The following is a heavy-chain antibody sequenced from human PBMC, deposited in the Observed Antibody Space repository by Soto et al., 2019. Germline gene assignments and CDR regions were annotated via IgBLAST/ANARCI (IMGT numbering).Heavy chain of an antibody. CDR1: GHSISSGFYY. Sequence: PSETLSLTCAVSGHSISSGFYYWGWVRQPPGKGLEWIGSIYHTESTYYNPSLKSRVTMSVDTSKNQLSLKLSSMTAADTAVYFCARYGYSYPARSFDYWGQGTRVTVSS. J-gene: IGHJ4*02. CDR2: IYHTEST. V-gene: IGHV4-38-2*01. CDR3: ARYGYSYPARSFDY. D-gene: IGHD5-18*01.